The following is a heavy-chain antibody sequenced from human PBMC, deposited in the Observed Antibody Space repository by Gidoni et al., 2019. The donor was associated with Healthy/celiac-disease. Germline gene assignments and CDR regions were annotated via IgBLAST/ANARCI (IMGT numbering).Heavy chain of an antibody. D-gene: IGHD6-6*01. CDR3: ARARARLLDY. CDR2: T. Sequence: TNYNPSLKSRVTISVDTSKNQFSLKLSSVTAADTAVYYCARARARLLDYWGQGTLVTVSS. V-gene: IGHV4-34*01. J-gene: IGHJ4*02.